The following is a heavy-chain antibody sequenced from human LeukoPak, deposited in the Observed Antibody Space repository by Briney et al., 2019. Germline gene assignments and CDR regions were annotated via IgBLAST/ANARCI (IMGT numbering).Heavy chain of an antibody. V-gene: IGHV4-34*01. Sequence: AESLSLTCAVDGCYFSGFYLTWVRQAPGKGLEWIAEISYSGSTKYNPALKSGPTIEVDTSKKQISLNLSSVTAAETGVYYCAKGKAGHYYRVTDEYYSYMAVWAKGTPVIVSS. D-gene: IGHD3-10*01. J-gene: IGHJ6*03. CDR1: GCYFSGFY. CDR3: AKGKAGHYYRVTDEYYSYMAV. CDR2: ISYSGST.